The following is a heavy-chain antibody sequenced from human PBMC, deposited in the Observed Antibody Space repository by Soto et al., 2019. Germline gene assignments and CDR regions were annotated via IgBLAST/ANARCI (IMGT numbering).Heavy chain of an antibody. V-gene: IGHV3-66*01. CDR2: IYSGGST. J-gene: IGHJ4*02. CDR3: ATAKLLLPWLFDY. Sequence: PGGSLRLSCAASGFTVSSNYMSWVRQAPGKGLEWVSVIYSGGSTYYADSVKGRFTISRDDSKNTLFLQMNSLRAEVTAVYYCATAKLLLPWLFDYWGQGTLVTVSS. D-gene: IGHD2-15*01. CDR1: GFTVSSNY.